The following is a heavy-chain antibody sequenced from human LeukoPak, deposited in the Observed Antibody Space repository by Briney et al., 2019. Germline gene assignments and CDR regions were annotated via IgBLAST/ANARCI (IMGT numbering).Heavy chain of an antibody. CDR2: INHSGST. Sequence: PSETLSLTCAVSGGSISSSNWWSWVRQPPGKGLEWIGEINHSGSTNYNPSLKSRVTISVDTSKNQFSLKLSSVTAADTAVYYCARAAPLRGRIAARRGYFDYWGQGTLVTVSS. V-gene: IGHV4-4*02. CDR3: ARAAPLRGRIAARRGYFDY. D-gene: IGHD6-6*01. CDR1: GGSISSSNW. J-gene: IGHJ4*02.